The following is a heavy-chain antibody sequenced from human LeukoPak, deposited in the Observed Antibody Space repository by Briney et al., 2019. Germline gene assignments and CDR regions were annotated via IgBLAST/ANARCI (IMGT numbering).Heavy chain of an antibody. J-gene: IGHJ3*02. CDR1: GGSFSGYY. V-gene: IGHV4-34*01. Sequence: SETLSLTCAVYGGSFSGYYWSWIRQPPGKGLEWIGEINHSGSTNYNPSLKSRVTISVDTSRNQFSLKLSSVTAADTAVYYCARRLRVPMIVYAFDIWGQGTMVTVSS. CDR3: ARRLRVPMIVYAFDI. D-gene: IGHD3-22*01. CDR2: INHSGST.